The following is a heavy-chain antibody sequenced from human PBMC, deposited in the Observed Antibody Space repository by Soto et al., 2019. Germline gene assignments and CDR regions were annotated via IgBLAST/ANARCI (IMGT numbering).Heavy chain of an antibody. CDR2: INRSGST. CDR1: GGSFSGYY. D-gene: IGHD3-3*02. V-gene: IGHV4-34*01. Sequence: QVQLQQWGAGLLRPSETLSLTCGVYGGSFSGYYWSWIRQPPGKGLEWIGEINRSGSTDYNPSRKSRVTMALDTSNNQFSLRLNSVTGADTAVYYGARGAIFDYWGQGTLITVSS. J-gene: IGHJ4*02. CDR3: ARGAIFDY.